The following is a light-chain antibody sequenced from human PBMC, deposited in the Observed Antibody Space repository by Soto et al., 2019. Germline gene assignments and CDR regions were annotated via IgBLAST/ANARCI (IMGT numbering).Light chain of an antibody. CDR1: QNVTTS. V-gene: IGKV1-5*01. CDR3: QQYNSYSPDT. CDR2: DVS. J-gene: IGKJ4*02. Sequence: GYSLTITCLASQNVTTSMSWYQHKPGRSPKLLIFDVSNLESGVPSRISGGGSGTDFTLTISFLQPDDVATYYCQQYNSYSPDTFGGGTKVDIK.